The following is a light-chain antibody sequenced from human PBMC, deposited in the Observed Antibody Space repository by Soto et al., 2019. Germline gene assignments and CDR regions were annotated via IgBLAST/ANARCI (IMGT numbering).Light chain of an antibody. CDR3: NSYTRNSVFT. Sequence: QSVLNQPASVSGSPGQAITISGTGTSSDVGFYNYVSWYQQHPRKVPKLIIYEVSNRPSGVSNRFSGSKSGNTASLTISGLQAEDEADYYCNSYTRNSVFTFGGGTKRTV. CDR2: EVS. V-gene: IGLV2-14*01. J-gene: IGLJ2*01. CDR1: SSDVGFYNY.